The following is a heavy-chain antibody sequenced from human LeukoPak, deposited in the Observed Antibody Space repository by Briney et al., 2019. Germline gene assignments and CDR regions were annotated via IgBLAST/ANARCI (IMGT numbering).Heavy chain of an antibody. J-gene: IGHJ6*02. CDR1: GFSLTTSGMC. CDR2: IDWDDDE. CDR3: ARSTRDYFYNYGMDV. Sequence: ESGPALVRPTQTLTLTCTFSGFSLTTSGMCVTWVRQPPGKALEWLARIDWDDDEYYNTSLKTRLAISKDTSKNQVVLTMTNIDPVDTATYYCARSTRDYFYNYGMDVWGRGTTVTVSS. V-gene: IGHV2-70*11. D-gene: IGHD1-1*01.